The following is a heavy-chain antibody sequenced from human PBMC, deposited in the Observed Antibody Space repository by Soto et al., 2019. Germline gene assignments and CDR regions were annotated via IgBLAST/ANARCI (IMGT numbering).Heavy chain of an antibody. CDR1: VFTFTRYS. CDR3: ARESEDLTSNFDY. J-gene: IGHJ4*02. V-gene: IGHV3-21*06. Sequence: LRLSCAASVFTFTRYSMNWVRQAPGKGLEWVSSISSTTNYIYYGDSMKGRFTISRDNAKNSLYLEMNSLRAEDTAVYYCARESEDLTSNFDYWGQGTLVTVSS. CDR2: ISSTTNYI.